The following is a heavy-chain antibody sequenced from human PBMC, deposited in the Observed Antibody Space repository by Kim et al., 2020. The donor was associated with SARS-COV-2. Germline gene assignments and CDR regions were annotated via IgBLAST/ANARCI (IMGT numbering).Heavy chain of an antibody. V-gene: IGHV3-49*04. CDR1: GFTFGDYA. Sequence: GGSLRLSCTASGFTFGDYAMSWVRQAPGKGLEWVGFIRSKAYGGTTEYAASVKGRFTISRDDSKSIAYLQMNSLKTEDTAVYYCTKDTSGWSPDFDYWGQGTLVTVSS. D-gene: IGHD6-19*01. CDR3: TKDTSGWSPDFDY. CDR2: IRSKAYGGTT. J-gene: IGHJ4*02.